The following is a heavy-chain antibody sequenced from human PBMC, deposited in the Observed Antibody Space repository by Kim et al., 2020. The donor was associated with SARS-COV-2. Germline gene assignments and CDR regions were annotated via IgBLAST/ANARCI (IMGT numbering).Heavy chain of an antibody. Sequence: SETLSLTCAVYGGSFSGYYWSWIRQPPGKGLEWIGEINHSGSTNYNPSLKSRVTISVDTSKNQFSLKLSSVTAADTAVYYCARVGSRLPVLLWFGESENWFDPWGQGTLVTVSS. D-gene: IGHD3-10*01. CDR1: GGSFSGYY. CDR2: INHSGST. CDR3: ARVGSRLPVLLWFGESENWFDP. J-gene: IGHJ5*02. V-gene: IGHV4-34*01.